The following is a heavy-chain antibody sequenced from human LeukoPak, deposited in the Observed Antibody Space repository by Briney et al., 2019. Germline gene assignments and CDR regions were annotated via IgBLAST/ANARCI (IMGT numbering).Heavy chain of an antibody. CDR2: IYYSGST. D-gene: IGHD5-12*01. CDR3: ARGYSGYDWDYFDY. J-gene: IGHJ4*02. Sequence: SETLSLTCTVSGGSISSGGYYWSWIRRHPGKGLEWIGYIYYSGSTYYNPSLKSRVTISVDTSKNQFSLKLSSVTAADTAVYYCARGYSGYDWDYFDYWGQGTLVTVSS. V-gene: IGHV4-31*03. CDR1: GGSISSGGYY.